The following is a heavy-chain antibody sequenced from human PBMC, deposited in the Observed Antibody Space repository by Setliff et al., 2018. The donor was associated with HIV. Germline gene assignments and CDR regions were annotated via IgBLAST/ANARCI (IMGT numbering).Heavy chain of an antibody. Sequence: AGGSLRLSCATSAFTFDDHAMHWVRQAPGKGLEWVSGINWDGSSTGFADSVKGRFTISRDNAKSSLYLQMNNLRADDTAFYYCAGSSAGLDYWGQGTLVTVSS. CDR3: AGSSAGLDY. CDR2: INWDGSST. CDR1: AFTFDDHA. J-gene: IGHJ4*02. D-gene: IGHD6-13*01. V-gene: IGHV3-20*04.